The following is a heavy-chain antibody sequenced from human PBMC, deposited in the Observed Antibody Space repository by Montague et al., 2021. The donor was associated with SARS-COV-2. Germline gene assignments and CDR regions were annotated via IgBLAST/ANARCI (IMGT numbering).Heavy chain of an antibody. CDR3: ATDQNWAFDC. D-gene: IGHD7-27*01. CDR1: GFTFGSYW. CDR2: IKQDESEK. V-gene: IGHV3-7*01. Sequence: SLRLSCSASGFTFGSYWMSWVHQAPGKGLEWVANIKQDESEKSYVDSVKGRFTISRDNAKNSLYLQMRSLRAEDTAVYYCATDQNWAFDCWGQGALVTVSS. J-gene: IGHJ4*02.